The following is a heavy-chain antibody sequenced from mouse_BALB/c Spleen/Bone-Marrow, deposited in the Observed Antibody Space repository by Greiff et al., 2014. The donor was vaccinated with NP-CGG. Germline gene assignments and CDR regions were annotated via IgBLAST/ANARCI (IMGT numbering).Heavy chain of an antibody. CDR1: GYTFSSYW. CDR3: ARDWDPFAY. V-gene: IGHV1-9*01. J-gene: IGHJ3*01. D-gene: IGHD4-1*01. Sequence: VQLQQSGAELLKPGASVKISCKATGYTFSSYWIEWVKQGPGHGLEWIGEILPGSGSTNYNEKFKGKATFTADTSSNTAYMQLGSLTSEDSAVYYCARDWDPFAYWGQGTLVTVSA. CDR2: ILPGSGST.